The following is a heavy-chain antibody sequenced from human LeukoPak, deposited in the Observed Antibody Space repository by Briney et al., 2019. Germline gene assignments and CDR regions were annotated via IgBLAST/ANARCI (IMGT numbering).Heavy chain of an antibody. J-gene: IGHJ4*02. CDR3: ARQGCSAGSCYLDY. Sequence: PGGSLRLSCVVSGFTFSSYAMHWVRQAPGKGLDWVAVVAFDGKNKYYADSVKGRFTISRDNSGNTLSLQMNSLRVEDTALYYCARQGCSAGSCYLDYSGQGILVTVSS. CDR2: VAFDGKNK. D-gene: IGHD2-15*01. V-gene: IGHV3-30*04. CDR1: GFTFSSYA.